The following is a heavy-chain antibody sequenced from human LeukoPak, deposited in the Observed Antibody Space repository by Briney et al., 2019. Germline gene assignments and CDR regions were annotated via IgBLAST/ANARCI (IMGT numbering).Heavy chain of an antibody. CDR2: IIPIFGTA. CDR1: GGTFSSYA. V-gene: IGHV1-69*01. J-gene: IGHJ6*02. CDR3: ARSNNYYYYGMDV. Sequence: ASVKVSRKASGGTFSSYAISWVRQAPGQGLEWMGGIIPIFGTANYAQKFQGRVTITADESTSTAYMELSSLRSEDTAVYYCARSNNYYYYGMDVWGQGTTVTVSS.